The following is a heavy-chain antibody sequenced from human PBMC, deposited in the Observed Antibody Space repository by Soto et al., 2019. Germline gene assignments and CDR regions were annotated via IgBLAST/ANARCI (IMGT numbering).Heavy chain of an antibody. CDR2: IYYSGRT. V-gene: IGHV4-39*01. CDR3: ARQRTSVVTQDYFDV. J-gene: IGHJ4*02. Sequence: PSETMSLTCTVNGDSINSRSYYWGWIRQPPGKGLEWIGSIYYSGRTYNNPPRRSRVSMSIDTSKDQFSLKLKSVTAADTDLYFCARQRTSVVTQDYFDVWGQGSLVTVSS. CDR1: GDSINSRSYY. D-gene: IGHD2-21*02.